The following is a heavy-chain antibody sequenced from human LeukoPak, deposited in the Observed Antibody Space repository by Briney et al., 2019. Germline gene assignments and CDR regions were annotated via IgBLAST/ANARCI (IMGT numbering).Heavy chain of an antibody. Sequence: RASVKVSCKASGYTFTGYYMHWVRQAPGQGLEWMGRINPNSGGTNYAQKFQGRVTMTRDTFISTAYMELSRLRSDDTAVYYCARVFRPIFEWLRSRNGYYYYGMDVWGQGTTVTVSS. D-gene: IGHD5-12*01. J-gene: IGHJ6*02. V-gene: IGHV1-2*06. CDR1: GYTFTGYY. CDR2: INPNSGGT. CDR3: ARVFRPIFEWLRSRNGYYYYGMDV.